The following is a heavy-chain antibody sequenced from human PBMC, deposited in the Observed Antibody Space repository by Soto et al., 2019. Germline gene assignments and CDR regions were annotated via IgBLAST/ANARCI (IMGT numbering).Heavy chain of an antibody. CDR2: IYYSGST. CDR1: GGSISSYY. Sequence: QVQLQESGPGLVKPSETLSLTCTVSGGSISSYYWSWIRQPPGKGLEWIGYIYYSGSTNYNPSLKSRVTISVDTSKNQFSLKLSSVTAADTAVYYCARDPHYEGTPYGMDVWGQGITVTVSS. J-gene: IGHJ6*02. D-gene: IGHD4-17*01. CDR3: ARDPHYEGTPYGMDV. V-gene: IGHV4-59*01.